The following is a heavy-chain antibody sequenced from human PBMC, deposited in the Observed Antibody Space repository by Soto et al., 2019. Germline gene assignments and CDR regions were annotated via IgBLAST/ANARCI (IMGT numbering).Heavy chain of an antibody. J-gene: IGHJ5*02. Sequence: SETLSLTCTVSGASIRSTDYYWSWIRQAPGKGLEWIGYVYYTGSTYYNPSLMSRLTISVDTSKNQFSLKLTPVTAAETAVYYCVRTARQGAVAPHWFDRWGQGTQVTVSS. CDR2: VYYTGST. CDR1: GASIRSTDYY. CDR3: VRTARQGAVAPHWFDR. V-gene: IGHV4-30-4*01. D-gene: IGHD2-21*02.